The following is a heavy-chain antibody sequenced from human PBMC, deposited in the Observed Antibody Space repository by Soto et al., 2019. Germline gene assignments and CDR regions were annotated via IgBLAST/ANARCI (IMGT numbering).Heavy chain of an antibody. D-gene: IGHD3-22*01. V-gene: IGHV4-4*02. J-gene: IGHJ6*02. CDR2: IYHSGST. Sequence: SETLSVTCAVSGGSISSCSWWSWVRQPPGKGLEWIGEIYHSGSTNYNPSLKSRVTISVDKSKNQFSLKLSSVTAADTAVYYCARSPDSSGYYPRRYYYGMDVWGQGTTVT. CDR1: GGSISSCSW. CDR3: ARSPDSSGYYPRRYYYGMDV.